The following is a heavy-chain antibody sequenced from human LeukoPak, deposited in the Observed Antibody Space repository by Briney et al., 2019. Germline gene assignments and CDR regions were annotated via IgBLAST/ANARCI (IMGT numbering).Heavy chain of an antibody. CDR3: ARVGEYRTGISCLDY. V-gene: IGHV1-18*01. J-gene: IGHJ4*02. CDR1: GYTFTNYG. Sequence: ASVKVSCKASGYTFTNYGISWVRQAPGQGLEWMGWMSAYNGDKSYAQKLQGRVTMTTDTSTSTAYMELRSLRSDDTAVYYCARVGEYRTGISCLDYWGQGTQVTVSS. CDR2: MSAYNGDK. D-gene: IGHD2-2*01.